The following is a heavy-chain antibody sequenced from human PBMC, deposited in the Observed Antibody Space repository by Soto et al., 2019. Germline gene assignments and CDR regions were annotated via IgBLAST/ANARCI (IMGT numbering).Heavy chain of an antibody. CDR3: ARDYDILTGSGY. CDR1: GYTFTGYY. V-gene: IGHV1-2*02. J-gene: IGHJ4*02. D-gene: IGHD3-9*01. CDR2: INPNSGGT. Sequence: VKVSCKASGYTFTGYYMHWVRQAPGQGLEWMGWINPNSGGTNYAQKFQGRVTMTRDTSISTAYMELSRLRSDDTAVYYCARDYDILTGSGYWGQGTLVTVSS.